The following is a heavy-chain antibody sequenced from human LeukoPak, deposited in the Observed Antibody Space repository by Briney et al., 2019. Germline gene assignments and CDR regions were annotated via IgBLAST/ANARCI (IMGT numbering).Heavy chain of an antibody. V-gene: IGHV3-21*01. D-gene: IGHD2-15*01. CDR3: ARDGYQNCSGGSCYSNYYYYYGMDV. CDR1: GFTFSSYA. J-gene: IGHJ6*02. Sequence: GGSLRLSCAASGFTFSSYAMSWVRQAPGKGLEWVSSISSSSSYIYYADSVKGRFTISRDNAKNSLYLQMNSLRAEDTAVYYCARDGYQNCSGGSCYSNYYYYYGMDVWGQGTTVTVSS. CDR2: ISSSSSYI.